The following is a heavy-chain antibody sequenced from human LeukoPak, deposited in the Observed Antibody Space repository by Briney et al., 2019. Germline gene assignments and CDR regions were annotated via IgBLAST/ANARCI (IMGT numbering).Heavy chain of an antibody. Sequence: PGGSLRLSCAASGFTFSSYSMNWVRQAPGKGLEWVSYISSSSSTIYYADSVKGRFTISRDNAKNSLYLQMNSLRDEDTAVYYCAKDARRSSGWWFFDHWGQGTLVTVSS. J-gene: IGHJ4*02. D-gene: IGHD6-19*01. V-gene: IGHV3-48*02. CDR1: GFTFSSYS. CDR2: ISSSSSTI. CDR3: AKDARRSSGWWFFDH.